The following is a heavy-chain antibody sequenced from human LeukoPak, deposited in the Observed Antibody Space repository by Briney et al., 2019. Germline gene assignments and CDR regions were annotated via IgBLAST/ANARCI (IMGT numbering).Heavy chain of an antibody. D-gene: IGHD3-3*01. CDR3: ARGRITIFGVDYYYYYYGMDV. J-gene: IGHJ6*02. Sequence: SETLSLTCAVYGGSFSGYYWSWIRQPPGKGLEWIGEINHSGSTNYNPSLKSRVTISVDTSKNQFSLKLSSVTAADTAVYYCARGRITIFGVDYYYYYYGMDVWGQGITVTVSS. V-gene: IGHV4-34*01. CDR2: INHSGST. CDR1: GGSFSGYY.